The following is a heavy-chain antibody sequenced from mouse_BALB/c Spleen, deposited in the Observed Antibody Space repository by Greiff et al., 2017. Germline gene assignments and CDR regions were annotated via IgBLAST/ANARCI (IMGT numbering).Heavy chain of an antibody. CDR2: ISYDGSN. J-gene: IGHJ3*01. CDR3: ALYYYGSSAWFAY. D-gene: IGHD1-1*01. CDR1: GYSITSGYY. Sequence: EVKLMESGPGLVKPSQSLSLTCSVTGYSITSGYYWNWIRQFPGNKLEWMGYISYDGSNNYNPSLKNRISITRDTSKNQFFLKLNSVTTEDTATYYCALYYYGSSAWFAYWGQGTLVTVSA. V-gene: IGHV3-6*02.